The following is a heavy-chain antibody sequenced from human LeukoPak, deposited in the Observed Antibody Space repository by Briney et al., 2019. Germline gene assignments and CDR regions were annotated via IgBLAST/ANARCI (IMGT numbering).Heavy chain of an antibody. V-gene: IGHV3-23*01. CDR3: AKVDRRELAPYCFDY. D-gene: IGHD3-3*02. CDR1: GFTFSSYA. Sequence: GGSLRLSCAASGFTFSSYAMSWVRQAPGKGLEWVSAISGSGGSTYYADSVKGRFTISRDNSKNTLYLQMNSLRAEDTAVYYCAKVDRRELAPYCFDYWGQGTLVTVSS. J-gene: IGHJ4*02. CDR2: ISGSGGST.